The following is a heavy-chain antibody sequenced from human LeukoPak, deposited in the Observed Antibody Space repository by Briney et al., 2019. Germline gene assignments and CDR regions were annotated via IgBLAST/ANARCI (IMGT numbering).Heavy chain of an antibody. J-gene: IGHJ4*02. CDR3: AREGAYYYGSGSYYTEFDY. D-gene: IGHD3-10*01. V-gene: IGHV1-46*01. CDR2: ISPTGGST. CDR1: GYTFTNNW. Sequence: ASVKVSCKAFGYTFTNNWMHWVRQAPGQGPEWMGLISPTGGSTAYAQKFQGRVTMTRDMSTSTVYMELSSLRSEDTAVYYCAREGAYYYGSGSYYTEFDYWGQGTLVTVSS.